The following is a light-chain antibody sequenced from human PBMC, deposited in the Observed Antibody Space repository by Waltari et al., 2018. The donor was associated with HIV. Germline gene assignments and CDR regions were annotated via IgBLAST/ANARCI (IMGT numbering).Light chain of an antibody. CDR2: VAS. CDR3: QQSYSTPYT. CDR1: QSIDSY. V-gene: IGKV1-39*01. J-gene: IGKJ2*01. Sequence: DIQMTQSPSSLSASVGDRVTITCRASQSIDSYLNWYQQKPGKAPKLLIYVASSLQSGVPSRFGGSGSGTDFTLTISRLQPEDVATYYCQQSYSTPYTFGQGTKLEIK.